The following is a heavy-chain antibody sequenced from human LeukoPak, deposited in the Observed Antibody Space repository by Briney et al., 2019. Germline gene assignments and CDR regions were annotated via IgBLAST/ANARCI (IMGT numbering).Heavy chain of an antibody. V-gene: IGHV4-34*01. CDR1: GGSFSGYY. CDR3: ARRRDYYGSGSYNY. Sequence: PSETLSLTCAVYGGSFSGYYWSWIRQPPGKGLEWIGEIDHSGSTNYNPSLKSRVTISVDTSKNQFSLKLSSVTAADTAVYYCARRRDYYGSGSYNYWGQGTLVTASS. CDR2: IDHSGST. J-gene: IGHJ4*02. D-gene: IGHD3-10*01.